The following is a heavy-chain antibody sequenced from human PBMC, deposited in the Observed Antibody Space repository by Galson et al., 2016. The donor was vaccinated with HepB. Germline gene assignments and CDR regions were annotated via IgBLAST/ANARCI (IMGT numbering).Heavy chain of an antibody. Sequence: SLRLSCAASGFTFSGHALHWVRQAPGKGLEWVAVISHDGSTKYYADSVKGRFAISRDNTKNTLFLQIDTLRAEDTALYYCARVSCSSATCNDGMDVWGKGTTVTDSS. D-gene: IGHD2-2*01. J-gene: IGHJ6*04. CDR3: ARVSCSSATCNDGMDV. CDR1: GFTFSGHA. CDR2: ISHDGSTK. V-gene: IGHV3-30*03.